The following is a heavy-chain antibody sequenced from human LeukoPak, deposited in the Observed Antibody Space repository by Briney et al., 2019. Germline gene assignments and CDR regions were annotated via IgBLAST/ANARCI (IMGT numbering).Heavy chain of an antibody. CDR1: GFPFTNAW. V-gene: IGHV3-15*01. CDR2: IKSNTDGGTI. D-gene: IGHD2-15*01. Sequence: GGSLRLSCAASGFPFTNAWMSWVRQTPGKGLEWIGRIKSNTDGGTIDYAAPVKGRFTISRDDSKNTLYLQMSSLKIEDTGVYYCTVEGIVVVATAIFIDFHSWGLGTLVTVSS. CDR3: TVEGIVVVATAIFIDFHS. J-gene: IGHJ4*02.